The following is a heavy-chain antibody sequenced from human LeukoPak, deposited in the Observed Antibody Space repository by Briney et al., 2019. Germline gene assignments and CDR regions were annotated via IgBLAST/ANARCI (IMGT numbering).Heavy chain of an antibody. D-gene: IGHD1-26*01. CDR1: ESTSSTYS. CDR3: ARAGSYYPGYYFDC. Sequence: GGSLRLSCAASESTSSTYSMSWVRQAPGKRLEWISYISGSSATIYYADSVKGRFTISRDNARNSLFLQMNSLRDEDTAVYYCARAGSYYPGYYFDCWGQGTLVTVSS. CDR2: ISGSSATI. J-gene: IGHJ4*02. V-gene: IGHV3-48*02.